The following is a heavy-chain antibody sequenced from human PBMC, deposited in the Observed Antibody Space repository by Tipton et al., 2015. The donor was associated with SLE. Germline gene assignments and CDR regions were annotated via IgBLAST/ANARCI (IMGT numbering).Heavy chain of an antibody. CDR2: IIPISDTT. V-gene: IGHV1-69*01. J-gene: IGHJ4*02. D-gene: IGHD3-16*01. CDR3: ASGAGLITFEVGIGPYCFDF. CDR1: GGTFSSSA. Sequence: QSGAEVKKPGSSVKVSCKASGGTFSSSAISWVRQAPGQGLEWMGGIIPISDTTNYAQKFQDRVTIIADESTSTAYMELSGLTSEETAVYYCASGAGLITFEVGIGPYCFDFWGQGTLVTVSS.